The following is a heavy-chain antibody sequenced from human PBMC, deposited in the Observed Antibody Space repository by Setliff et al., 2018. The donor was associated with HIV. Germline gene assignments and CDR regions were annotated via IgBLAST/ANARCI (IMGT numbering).Heavy chain of an antibody. CDR2: ISSSGAHI. J-gene: IGHJ6*02. CDR1: EFTFSSFS. Sequence: LRLSCAASEFTFSSFSMNWVRQAPGKGLEWVASISSSGAHIFHADSLKGRFTISRDNGRNSLYLQMNSLRVEDTAVYYCARGGRLQYFDWPSYAMDVWGQGTTVTVSS. CDR3: ARGGRLQYFDWPSYAMDV. D-gene: IGHD3-9*01. V-gene: IGHV3-21*06.